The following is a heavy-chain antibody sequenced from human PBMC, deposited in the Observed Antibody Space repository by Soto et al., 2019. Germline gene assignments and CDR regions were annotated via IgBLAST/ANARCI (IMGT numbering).Heavy chain of an antibody. V-gene: IGHV4-30-2*01. Sequence: QLQLQESGSGLVKPSQTLSLTCAVSGGSISSGGYSWSWIRQPPGKGLEWIGYIYHSGSTYYNPTLKSRVTISVDRSKNRFSLKLSSVTAADTAVYYGASAGGLGAVAADYWGQGTLVTVSS. D-gene: IGHD6-19*01. CDR3: ASAGGLGAVAADY. J-gene: IGHJ4*02. CDR2: IYHSGST. CDR1: GGSISSGGYS.